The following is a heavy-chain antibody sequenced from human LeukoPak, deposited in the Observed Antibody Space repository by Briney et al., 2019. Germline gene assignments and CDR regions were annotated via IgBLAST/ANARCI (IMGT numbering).Heavy chain of an antibody. CDR3: AIRDGHTDH. CDR2: INPSDGST. Sequence: ASVKVSCKASGYTFTNYYIHWVRQAPGQGLEWMGIINPSDGSTSYLQKFQGRITMTRDMSTSTVYMDLSSLRSEDTAVYYCAIRDGHTDHWGQGTLVSVSS. J-gene: IGHJ4*02. D-gene: IGHD5-24*01. CDR1: GYTFTNYY. V-gene: IGHV1-46*01.